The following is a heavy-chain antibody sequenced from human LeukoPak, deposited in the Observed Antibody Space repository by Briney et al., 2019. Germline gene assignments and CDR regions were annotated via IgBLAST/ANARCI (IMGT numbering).Heavy chain of an antibody. CDR2: IASDGSST. D-gene: IGHD4-23*01. Sequence: GGSLRLSCAASGFTFSSYWMNWVRQAPGKGLVWVSRIASDGSSTTCADFVKGRFSISRDNAKNTLYLQMNSLRVEDTAVYYCARGRPHGNDYWGQGTLVTVSS. CDR3: ARGRPHGNDY. J-gene: IGHJ4*02. V-gene: IGHV3-74*01. CDR1: GFTFSSYW.